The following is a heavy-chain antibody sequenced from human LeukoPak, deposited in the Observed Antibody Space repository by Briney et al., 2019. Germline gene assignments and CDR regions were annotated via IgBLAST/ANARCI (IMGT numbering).Heavy chain of an antibody. CDR1: GGSFSGYY. CDR2: INHSGST. J-gene: IGHJ4*02. CDR3: ARGLRWEPRGFDY. D-gene: IGHD1-26*01. Sequence: PSETLSLTCAVYGGSFSGYYWSWIRQPPGKGLEWIGEINHSGSTNYNPSLKSRVTISVDTSKNQFSLKLSSVTAADTAVYYCARGLRWEPRGFDYWGQGTLVTVSS. V-gene: IGHV4-34*01.